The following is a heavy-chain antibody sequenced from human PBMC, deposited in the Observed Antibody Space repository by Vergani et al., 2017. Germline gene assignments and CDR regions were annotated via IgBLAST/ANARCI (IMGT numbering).Heavy chain of an antibody. CDR2: ISSSSSYI. J-gene: IGHJ5*02. Sequence: EVQMVESGGGLVKPGGSLRLSCVASGFTFSSYSMNWVRQAPGKGLEWVSSISSSSSYIYYADSVKGRFTISRDNAKNSLYLQMNTLRVDDTAFYYCARAAYRGGSQYNYFGPWGQGIQVTVSS. V-gene: IGHV3-21*01. CDR1: GFTFSSYS. CDR3: ARAAYRGGSQYNYFGP. D-gene: IGHD1-20*01.